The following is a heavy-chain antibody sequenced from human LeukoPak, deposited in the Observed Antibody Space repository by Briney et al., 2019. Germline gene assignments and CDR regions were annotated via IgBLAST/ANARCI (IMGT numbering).Heavy chain of an antibody. J-gene: IGHJ5*02. CDR3: ARARHDYGDLAVGFDP. CDR1: GGSISSGGYY. CDR2: IYYSGST. Sequence: SQTLSLTCTVSGGSISSGGYYWSWIRQHPGTGLEWIGYIYYSGSTYYNPSLKSRVTISVDTSKNQFSLKLSSVTAADTAVYYCARARHDYGDLAVGFDPWGQGTLVTVSS. D-gene: IGHD4-17*01. V-gene: IGHV4-31*03.